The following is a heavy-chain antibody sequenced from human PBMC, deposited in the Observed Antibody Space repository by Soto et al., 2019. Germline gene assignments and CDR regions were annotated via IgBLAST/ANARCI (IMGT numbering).Heavy chain of an antibody. V-gene: IGHV5-51*01. D-gene: IGHD3-3*01. CDR2: IYPSDSDT. CDR1: GYSFGGYW. J-gene: IGHJ4*02. CDR3: ARGGVSTRTFDY. Sequence: PGESLKISCKGSGYSFGGYWISWFLQMPVKVLELMGIIYPSDSDTRYRPSFQGQVTISADKSISSAYLQWSSLRASDTAMYYCARGGVSTRTFDYWGQGTPVTVSS.